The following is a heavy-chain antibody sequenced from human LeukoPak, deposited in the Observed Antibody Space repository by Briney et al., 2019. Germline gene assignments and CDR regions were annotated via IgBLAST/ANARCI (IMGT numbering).Heavy chain of an antibody. D-gene: IGHD5-24*01. CDR1: GFTFSSYV. CDR2: ISYDGSNE. Sequence: PGRSLRLSCAASGFTFSSYVMHWVRQAPGKGLEWVAIISYDGSNEYYADSVKGRFTISRDNSKNTLYLQMNSLRAEDTAVYYCAREVYEMATTYFDYWGQGTLVTVSS. CDR3: AREVYEMATTYFDY. J-gene: IGHJ4*02. V-gene: IGHV3-30*14.